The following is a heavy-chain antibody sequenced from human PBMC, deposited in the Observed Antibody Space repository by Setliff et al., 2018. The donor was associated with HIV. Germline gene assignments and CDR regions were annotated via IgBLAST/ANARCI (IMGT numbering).Heavy chain of an antibody. CDR3: ARDEVIEVAGDFDN. D-gene: IGHD6-19*01. CDR2: INPNSGGT. J-gene: IGHJ4*02. CDR1: GYSFTGYY. Sequence: GASVKVSCKASGYSFTGYYMHWVRQAPGQGLEWMGRINPNSGGTNYAQKFQGGVTMTRDTSISTAYMELSRLRSGDTAVYYCARDEVIEVAGDFDNWGQGTLVTVSS. V-gene: IGHV1-2*06.